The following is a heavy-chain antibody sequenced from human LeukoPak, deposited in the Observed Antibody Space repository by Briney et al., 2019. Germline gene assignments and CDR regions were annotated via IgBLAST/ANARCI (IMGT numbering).Heavy chain of an antibody. CDR2: IIPIFGTA. J-gene: IGHJ5*02. CDR1: GGTFSSYA. Sequence: GASVKVSCKASGGTFSSYAIIWVRQAPGQGLEWMGGIIPIFGTANYAQKFQGRVTITTDESTSTAYMELSSLRSEDTAVYYCARGIVGATYGWFDPWGQGTLVTVSS. V-gene: IGHV1-69*05. CDR3: ARGIVGATYGWFDP. D-gene: IGHD1-26*01.